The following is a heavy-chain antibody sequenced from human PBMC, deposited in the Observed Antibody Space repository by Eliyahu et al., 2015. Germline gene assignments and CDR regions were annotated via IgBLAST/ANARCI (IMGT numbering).Heavy chain of an antibody. V-gene: IGHV3-21*01. CDR2: ISSSSSYI. J-gene: IGHJ5*02. CDR1: GFTFSSYS. CDR3: ASGYCSGGSCYSGWFDP. Sequence: EVQLVESGGGLVKPGGSLRLSCAASGFTFSSYSMNWVRQAPGKGLEWVSSISSSSSYIYYADSVKGRFTISRDNAKNSLYLQMNSLRAEDTAVYYCASGYCSGGSCYSGWFDPWGQGTLVTVSS. D-gene: IGHD2-15*01.